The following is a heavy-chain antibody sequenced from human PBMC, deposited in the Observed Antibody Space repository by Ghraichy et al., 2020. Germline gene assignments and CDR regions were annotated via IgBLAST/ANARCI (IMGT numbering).Heavy chain of an antibody. Sequence: LLLTCAASGFAFSANTMSWVRQAPGKGLEWVSSISSSSKYMDYVDSVKGRFTISRDNAKNSLFLQMNTLRAEDTAIYYCAREEYSGSYPGFDLWGQGTLVTVSS. CDR3: AREEYSGSYPGFDL. CDR1: GFAFSANT. V-gene: IGHV3-21*01. J-gene: IGHJ4*02. CDR2: ISSSSKYM. D-gene: IGHD1-26*01.